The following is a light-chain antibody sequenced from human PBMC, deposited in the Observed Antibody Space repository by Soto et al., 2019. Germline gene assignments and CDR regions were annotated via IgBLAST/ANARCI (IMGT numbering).Light chain of an antibody. CDR1: QTVTSSY. CDR3: QHYGISPFT. CDR2: GAS. Sequence: EIVLTQSPGTLSLSPGERATLSCRASQTVTSSYLAWYQQKPGQAPRLLIYGASSRATGIPDRFSGSGSGTDFTLTIIRLEPEDFAVYYCQHYGISPFTFGPGTKVEFK. J-gene: IGKJ3*01. V-gene: IGKV3-20*01.